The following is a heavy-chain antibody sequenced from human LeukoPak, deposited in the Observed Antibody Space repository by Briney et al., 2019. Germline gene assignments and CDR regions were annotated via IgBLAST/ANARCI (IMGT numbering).Heavy chain of an antibody. CDR1: GFTFDDYA. D-gene: IGHD1-26*01. Sequence: GGSLRLSCAASGFTFDDYAMHWVRQAPGEGLVWVSRINSDGSSTRYADSVKGRFTISRDNAKNTLYLQMNSLRAEDTAVYYCVRGVGGDSRFDPWGQGTLVTVSS. CDR3: VRGVGGDSRFDP. V-gene: IGHV3-74*01. J-gene: IGHJ5*02. CDR2: INSDGSST.